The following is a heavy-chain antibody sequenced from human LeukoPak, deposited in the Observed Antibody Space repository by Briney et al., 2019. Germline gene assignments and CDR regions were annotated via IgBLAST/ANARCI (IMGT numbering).Heavy chain of an antibody. Sequence: VASVKVSCKASGYTFTSYAFSWVRQAPGQGLEWMGWINTNNGNTNYVKRLQGRITMTTDTSTSTAYMELRSLRSDDTAVYYCAREREETYGSGSYTFDHWGQGTLVTVSS. V-gene: IGHV1-18*01. CDR3: AREREETYGSGSYTFDH. J-gene: IGHJ4*02. CDR2: INTNNGNT. CDR1: GYTFTSYA. D-gene: IGHD3-10*01.